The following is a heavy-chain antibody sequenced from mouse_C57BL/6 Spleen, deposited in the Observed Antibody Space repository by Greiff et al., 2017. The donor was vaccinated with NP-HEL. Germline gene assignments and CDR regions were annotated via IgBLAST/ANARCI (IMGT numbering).Heavy chain of an antibody. CDR3: ARKAMDY. Sequence: VQLQQSGAELVMPGASVKLSCKASGYTFTSYWMHWVKQRPGQGLEWIGEIDPSDSYTNYNQKFKGKSTLTVDKSSSTAYMQLSSLTSEDSAVYYCARKAMDYWGQRTSVTVSS. CDR1: GYTFTSYW. V-gene: IGHV1-69*01. CDR2: IDPSDSYT. J-gene: IGHJ4*01.